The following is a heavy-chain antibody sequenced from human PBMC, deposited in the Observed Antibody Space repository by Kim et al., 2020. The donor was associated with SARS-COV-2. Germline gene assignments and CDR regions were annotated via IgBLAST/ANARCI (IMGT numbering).Heavy chain of an antibody. D-gene: IGHD4-4*01. J-gene: IGHJ4*02. V-gene: IGHV4-30-2*01. CDR1: GGSISSGGYS. CDR3: AREYMTTGFDY. Sequence: SETLSLTCAVSGGSISSGGYSWSWIRQPPGKGLEWIGYIYHSGSTYYNPSLKSRVTISVDRSKNQFSLKLSSVTAADTAVYYCAREYMTTGFDYWGQGTLVTVSS. CDR2: IYHSGST.